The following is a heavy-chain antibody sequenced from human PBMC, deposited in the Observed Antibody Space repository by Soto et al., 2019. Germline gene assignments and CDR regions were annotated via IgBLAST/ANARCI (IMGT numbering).Heavy chain of an antibody. J-gene: IGHJ6*02. CDR1: GYTFTGYY. Sequence: ASVKVSCKASGYTFTGYYMHWVRQAPGQGLEWMGWINPNSGGTNYAQKFQGWVTMTRDTSISTAYMELSRLRSDDTAVYYCAREGNYYGSGSYLAGVYGMDVWGQGTTVTVSS. CDR3: AREGNYYGSGSYLAGVYGMDV. V-gene: IGHV1-2*04. CDR2: INPNSGGT. D-gene: IGHD3-10*01.